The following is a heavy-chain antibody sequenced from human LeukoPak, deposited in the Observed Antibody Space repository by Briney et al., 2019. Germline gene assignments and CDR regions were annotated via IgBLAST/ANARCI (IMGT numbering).Heavy chain of an antibody. V-gene: IGHV3-74*01. CDR3: AKCIVVVTREAFDI. J-gene: IGHJ3*02. D-gene: IGHD3-22*01. Sequence: GGPLRLPCAASGFPFSSFWRHGVRQAPGRGLVGVARASSDGSSTVYADSVKGRFTISRDNAKKTLYLQMKNLRAEDTAVYYCAKCIVVVTREAFDIWGQGTMVTVSS. CDR1: GFPFSSFW. CDR2: ASSDGSST.